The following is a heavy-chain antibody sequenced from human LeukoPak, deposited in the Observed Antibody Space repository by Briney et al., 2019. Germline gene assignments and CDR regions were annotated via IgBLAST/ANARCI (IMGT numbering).Heavy chain of an antibody. V-gene: IGHV3-53*01. J-gene: IGHJ6*03. Sequence: GGSLRLSCAASGFTVSSNYMSWVRQAPGKGLEWVSVIYSGGSTYYADSVKGRFTISRDNSKNTLYLQMNSLRAEDTAVYYCARDIVVVPAAMGGYYMDVWGKGTTVTVSS. CDR3: ARDIVVVPAAMGGYYMDV. CDR1: GFTVSSNY. D-gene: IGHD2-2*01. CDR2: IYSGGST.